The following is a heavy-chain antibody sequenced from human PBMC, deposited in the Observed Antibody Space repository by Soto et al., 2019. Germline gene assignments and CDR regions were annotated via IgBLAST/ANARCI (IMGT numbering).Heavy chain of an antibody. CDR2: IIPIFGTA. CDR3: AREELPVYYYGMDV. J-gene: IGHJ6*02. V-gene: IGHV1-69*13. D-gene: IGHD1-7*01. CDR1: GGTFSSYA. Sequence: GASVKVSCKASGGTFSSYAISWVRQAPGQGLEWMGGIIPIFGTANYAQRFQGRVTITADESTSTAYMELSSLRSEDTAVYYCAREELPVYYYGMDVWGQGTTVTVSS.